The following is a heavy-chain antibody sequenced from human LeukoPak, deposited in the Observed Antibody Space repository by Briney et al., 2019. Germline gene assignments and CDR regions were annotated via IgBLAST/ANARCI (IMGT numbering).Heavy chain of an antibody. Sequence: GGSLRLSCAASGFTFSSYAMSWVRQAPGKGLEWVSTISTGGGTTYYADSVKDRFTISRDNSENTLYLQINSLRAEDTAMYYCAKDATGYSSGGGYFDYWGQGALVTVSS. CDR2: ISTGGGTT. CDR1: GFTFSSYA. CDR3: AKDATGYSSGGGYFDY. J-gene: IGHJ4*02. D-gene: IGHD6-19*01. V-gene: IGHV3-23*01.